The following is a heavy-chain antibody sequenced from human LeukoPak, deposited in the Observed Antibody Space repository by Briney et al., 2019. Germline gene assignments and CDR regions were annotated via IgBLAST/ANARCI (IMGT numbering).Heavy chain of an antibody. V-gene: IGHV3-30*02. D-gene: IGHD6-6*01. CDR1: GYTFSSYG. Sequence: GGSLRLSCAASGYTFSSYGMHWVRQAPGKGLEWVTFIRYDGSNKYYADCVNGRFTISRDNSKNTLYLQMNSLRAEDTAVYYCAKDLWQQLVPSDYWGQGTLVTVSS. J-gene: IGHJ4*02. CDR2: IRYDGSNK. CDR3: AKDLWQQLVPSDY.